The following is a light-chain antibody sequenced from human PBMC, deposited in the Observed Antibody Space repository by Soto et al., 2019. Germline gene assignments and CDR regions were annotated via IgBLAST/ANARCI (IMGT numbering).Light chain of an antibody. J-gene: IGKJ1*01. Sequence: IQLTQSPSSLSASVGDRVTITCRASQGISSYLAWYQQKTGKAPKLLIYAASTLQSGVPSRFSGSGSGTDFSLTISSLQPEDFATYYCQQLNSYPSTFGQGTKVDI. CDR1: QGISSY. CDR2: AAS. CDR3: QQLNSYPST. V-gene: IGKV1-9*01.